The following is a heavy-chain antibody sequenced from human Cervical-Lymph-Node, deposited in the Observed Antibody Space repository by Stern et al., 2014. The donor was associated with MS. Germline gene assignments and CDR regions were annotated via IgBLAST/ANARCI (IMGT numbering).Heavy chain of an antibody. Sequence: VQLVESGGGVVQPGRSLRLSCAASGFTFSLYDMYWVRQAPGKGLEWVAVISYDGDNKFYTDSVKGRFTISRDSSKSTLYLQLNSLRPEDTAIYYCAKDPRIYDSSGYLDAWGQGTLVTVSS. CDR3: AKDPRIYDSSGYLDA. J-gene: IGHJ5*02. V-gene: IGHV3-30*18. CDR1: GFTFSLYD. CDR2: ISYDGDNK. D-gene: IGHD3-22*01.